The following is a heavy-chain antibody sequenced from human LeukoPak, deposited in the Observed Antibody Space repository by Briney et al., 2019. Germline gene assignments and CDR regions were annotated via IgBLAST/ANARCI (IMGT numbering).Heavy chain of an antibody. CDR1: GGSISSYY. V-gene: IGHV4-59*01. Sequence: SETLSLTCTVSGGSISSYYWSWIRQPPGKGLEWIGYIYYSGSTNYNPSLKSRVTISVDTSKNQFSLKLSSVTAADTAVYYCARALAVAGPGTSTYYYYYMDVWGKGTTVTVSS. D-gene: IGHD6-19*01. CDR3: ARALAVAGPGTSTYYYYYMDV. J-gene: IGHJ6*03. CDR2: IYYSGST.